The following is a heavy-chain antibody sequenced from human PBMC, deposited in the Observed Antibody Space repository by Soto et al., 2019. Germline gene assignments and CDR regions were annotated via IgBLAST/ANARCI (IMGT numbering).Heavy chain of an antibody. D-gene: IGHD6-19*01. J-gene: IGHJ4*02. CDR1: GFTFSDHA. Sequence: SLRLSCAVSGFTFSDHAMTWVRQAPGKGLEWVSTSTNDGERTFYADSVKGRFTVSRDRSNNTLYLQMHSLRADDTAVYFCARPPLYSNGGYFDTWGQGTLVTVPS. CDR2: STNDGERT. V-gene: IGHV3-23*01. CDR3: ARPPLYSNGGYFDT.